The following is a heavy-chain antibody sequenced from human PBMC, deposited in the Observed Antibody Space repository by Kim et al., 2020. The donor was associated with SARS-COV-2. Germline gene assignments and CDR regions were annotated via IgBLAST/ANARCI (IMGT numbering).Heavy chain of an antibody. V-gene: IGHV4-34*01. CDR3: ARLRLTAPVTYYYYYYYMDV. D-gene: IGHD5-18*01. Sequence: SETLSLTCAVYGGSFSGYYWSWFRQPPGKGLEWIGEINHSGSTNYNPSLKSRVTISVDTSKNQFSLKLSSVTAADTAVYYCARLRLTAPVTYYYYYYYMDVWGKGTTVTVSS. CDR2: INHSGST. CDR1: GGSFSGYY. J-gene: IGHJ6*03.